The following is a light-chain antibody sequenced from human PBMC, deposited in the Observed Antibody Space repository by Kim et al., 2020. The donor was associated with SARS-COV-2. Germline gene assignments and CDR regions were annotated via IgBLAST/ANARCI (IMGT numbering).Light chain of an antibody. CDR1: QRISTW. V-gene: IGKV1-12*01. J-gene: IGKJ1*01. Sequence: ESVGDRVTISCRASQRISTWLAWYQQKPGRAPNLLIYGASSLRSGVPSRFSGSGSGTEFTLTIKSLQPEDVATYFCQHGNSFPRTFGQGTKVDIK. CDR2: GAS. CDR3: QHGNSFPRT.